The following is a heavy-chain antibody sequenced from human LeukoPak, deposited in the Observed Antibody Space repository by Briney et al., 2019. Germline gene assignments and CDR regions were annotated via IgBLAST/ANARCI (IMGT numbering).Heavy chain of an antibody. CDR3: GPLDSREEGSSRGGPVDM. D-gene: IGHD3-16*01. J-gene: IGHJ3*02. V-gene: IGHV3-21*01. CDR1: RSTFSDYS. CDR2: ISSDGSAI. Sequence: GGSLRLSCAASRSTFSDYSMNWVRQAPGKGLEWVSSISSDGSAIFCADAVKGRFTVSRDNARNSLYLQINSLRAGDTALYYFGPLDSREEGSSRGGPVDMWGQGTMVTVS.